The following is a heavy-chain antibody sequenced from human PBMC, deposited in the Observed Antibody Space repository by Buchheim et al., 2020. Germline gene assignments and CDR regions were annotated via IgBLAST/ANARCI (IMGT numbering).Heavy chain of an antibody. J-gene: IGHJ5*02. CDR2: IWYDGCNK. V-gene: IGHV3-33*01. CDR3: ARSMVRRVEGFNWFDP. Sequence: QVQLVESGGGVVQPGRSLRLSCAAPGFTFSSSGMHWVRQAPGKGLEWVAVIWYDGCNKYSADSVKGRFSISRDNSKNTLYLQRSSLRAEDTAVYYWARSMVRRVEGFNWFDPWGQGTL. D-gene: IGHD3-10*01. CDR1: GFTFSSSG.